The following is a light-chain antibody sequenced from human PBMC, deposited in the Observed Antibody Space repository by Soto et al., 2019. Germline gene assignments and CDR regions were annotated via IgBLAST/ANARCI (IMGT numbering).Light chain of an antibody. CDR3: QQYSTYPIT. CDR1: QSVTTW. CDR2: KAS. Sequence: DIQMTQSPSTLSASVGDRVTITCRASQSVTTWLAWYQQKPGKAPKLLIYKASNLESGLPSRFTGSGSGTEFTLTISSLQXXXXATYYCQQYSTYPITFGQGTRLEIK. J-gene: IGKJ5*01. V-gene: IGKV1-5*03.